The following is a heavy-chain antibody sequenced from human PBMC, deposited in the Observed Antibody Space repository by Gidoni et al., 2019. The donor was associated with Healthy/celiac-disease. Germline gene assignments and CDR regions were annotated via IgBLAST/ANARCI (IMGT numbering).Heavy chain of an antibody. CDR2: MNPNSGNT. CDR1: GYTFPSYD. D-gene: IGHD3-3*01. Sequence: QVQLVQSGAEVKKPGASVKVSCKASGYTFPSYDINWVRQATGQGLEWMGWMNPNSGNTGYAQKFQGRVTMTRNTSISTAYMELSSLRSEDTAVYYCARAGRYDFWSGYFYFDYWGQGTLVTVSS. V-gene: IGHV1-8*01. J-gene: IGHJ4*02. CDR3: ARAGRYDFWSGYFYFDY.